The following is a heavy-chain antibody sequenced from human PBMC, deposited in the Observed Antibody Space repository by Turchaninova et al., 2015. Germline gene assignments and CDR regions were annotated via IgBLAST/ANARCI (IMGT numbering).Heavy chain of an antibody. CDR2: IHPSGST. CDR3: SRGRDNNKGGQE. D-gene: IGHD1/OR15-1a*01. V-gene: IGHV4-34*02. J-gene: IGHJ1*01. Sequence: QVQLQQWGAGLLQPSETLSPTCAVFGGSFSGSYCSVTRQGPGRGLEWVGEIHPSGSTNYNPSLESRVTISVDTSKNQFSLKLNSVTAADTAIYYCSRGRDNNKGGQEWGQGTLVTVSS. CDR1: GGSFSGSY.